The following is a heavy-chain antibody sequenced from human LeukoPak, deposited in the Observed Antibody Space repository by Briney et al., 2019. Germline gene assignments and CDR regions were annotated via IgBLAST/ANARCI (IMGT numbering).Heavy chain of an antibody. D-gene: IGHD3-16*01. CDR1: GFTFSSYW. V-gene: IGHV3-74*01. CDR3: MKLPTMIIGIDTDFEY. Sequence: GGSLRLSCAASGFTFSSYWMNWVRQAPGKGLVWVSRINSDGSSTSYADSVKGRFTISRDNAKNTLYLQMNNVRAEDTALYYCMKLPTMIIGIDTDFEYWGQGAQVTVSS. CDR2: INSDGSST. J-gene: IGHJ4*02.